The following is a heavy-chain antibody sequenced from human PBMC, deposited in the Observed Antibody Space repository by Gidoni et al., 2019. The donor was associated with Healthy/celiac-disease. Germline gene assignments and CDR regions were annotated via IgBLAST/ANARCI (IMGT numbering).Heavy chain of an antibody. CDR2: IKSKTDGGTT. D-gene: IGHD3-10*01. J-gene: IGHJ3*02. Sequence: EVQLVESGGGLVKPGGSPRLSCAASGFTFSNPCMSWVRQAPGKGLEWVGRIKSKTDGGTTDYAAPVKGRFTISRDDSKNTLYLQMNSLKTEDTAVYYCTTGWFGELFYDAFDIWGQGTMVTVSS. CDR3: TTGWFGELFYDAFDI. V-gene: IGHV3-15*01. CDR1: GFTFSNPC.